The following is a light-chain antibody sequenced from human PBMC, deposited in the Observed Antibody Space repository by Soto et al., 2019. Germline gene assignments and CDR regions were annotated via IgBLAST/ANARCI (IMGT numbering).Light chain of an antibody. CDR3: QQDWSSGT. V-gene: IGKV3-20*01. CDR1: QSISSTF. CDR2: GAS. Sequence: EIVLTQSPGTLSLSPGEGATLSCRASQSISSTFLAWYQHKPGQAPRVLIYGASRRAAGIPDRFRGSGSGPDFTLTISRLEPEDFAIYYCQQDWSSGTFGQGTKV. J-gene: IGKJ1*01.